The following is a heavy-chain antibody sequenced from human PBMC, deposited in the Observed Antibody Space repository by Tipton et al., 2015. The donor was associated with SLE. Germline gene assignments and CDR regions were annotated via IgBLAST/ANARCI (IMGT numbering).Heavy chain of an antibody. CDR2: IYYREGT. Sequence: TLSLTCTVSGGSINSYYWSWIRQPPGEGLERIGYIYYREGTNYSPSLKSRVTISLDASKNQLSLKLSSVTAADTAVYWCARHVLYTTVGPHWYFDLWGRGTLVTVSS. D-gene: IGHD1-1*01. J-gene: IGHJ2*01. V-gene: IGHV4-59*08. CDR1: GGSINSYY. CDR3: ARHVLYTTVGPHWYFDL.